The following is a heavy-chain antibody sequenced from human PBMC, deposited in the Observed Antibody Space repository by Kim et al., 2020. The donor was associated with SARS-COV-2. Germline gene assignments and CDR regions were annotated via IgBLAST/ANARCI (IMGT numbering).Heavy chain of an antibody. CDR1: SSYY. D-gene: IGHD6-13*01. CDR2: IYNSGRT. V-gene: IGHV4-59*01. CDR3: ARDQYSSSWYSRWFDP. J-gene: IGHJ5*02. Sequence: SSYYWSWIRQPPGKGLEWIGYIYNSGRTNYIPSLKSRVTTSVDTYKNQFSLKLSSVTAADTAVYYCARDQYSSSWYSRWFDPWG.